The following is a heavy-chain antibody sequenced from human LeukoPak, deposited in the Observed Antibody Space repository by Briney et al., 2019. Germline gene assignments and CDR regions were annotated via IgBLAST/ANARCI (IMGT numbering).Heavy chain of an antibody. Sequence: SETLSLTCAVSGYSISSGYYWGWIRQPPGKGLEWIGSIYHSGSTYYNPSLKSRVTISVDTSKNQCSLKLSSATAADTAVYYCARKWLRTLDYWGQGTLGTVSS. CDR3: ARKWLRTLDY. J-gene: IGHJ4*02. V-gene: IGHV4-38-2*01. D-gene: IGHD3-22*01. CDR2: IYHSGST. CDR1: GYSISSGYY.